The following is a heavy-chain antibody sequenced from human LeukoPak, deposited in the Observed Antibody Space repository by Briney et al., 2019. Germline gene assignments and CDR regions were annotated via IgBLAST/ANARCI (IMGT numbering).Heavy chain of an antibody. Sequence: ASVKVSCKASGYTFTSYGISWVRQAPGQGLEWMGWISAYNGNTNYAQKLQGRVTMTTDTSTSTAYMELRSLRSDDTAVYYCARDLGPANYGSGSYYNHTDYWGQGTLVTVSS. J-gene: IGHJ4*02. CDR2: ISAYNGNT. CDR3: ARDLGPANYGSGSYYNHTDY. V-gene: IGHV1-18*01. CDR1: GYTFTSYG. D-gene: IGHD3-10*01.